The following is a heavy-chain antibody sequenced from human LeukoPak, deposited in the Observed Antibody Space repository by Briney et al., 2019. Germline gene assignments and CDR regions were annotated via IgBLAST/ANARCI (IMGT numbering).Heavy chain of an antibody. CDR3: ARGGYRNWFDP. CDR1: GYTFTGYY. V-gene: IGHV1-2*02. Sequence: ASVRVSCKASGYTFTGYYMHWVRQAPGQGLEWMGWINPNSGGTNYAQKFQGRVTMTRNTSISTAYMELSSLRSEDTAVYYCARGGYRNWFDPWGQGTLVTVSS. J-gene: IGHJ5*02. CDR2: INPNSGGT. D-gene: IGHD6-13*01.